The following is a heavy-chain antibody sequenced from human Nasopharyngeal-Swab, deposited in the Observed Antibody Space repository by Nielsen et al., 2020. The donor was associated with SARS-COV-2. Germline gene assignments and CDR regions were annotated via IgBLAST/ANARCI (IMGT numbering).Heavy chain of an antibody. D-gene: IGHD3-22*01. J-gene: IGHJ4*02. V-gene: IGHV1-46*01. CDR2: INPSGGST. Sequence: WVRQAPGQGLEWMGIINPSGGSTSYAQKFQGRVTMTRDTSTSTVYMELSSLRSEDTAAYYCARIDSSGPGGDYFDYWGQGTLVTVSS. CDR3: ARIDSSGPGGDYFDY.